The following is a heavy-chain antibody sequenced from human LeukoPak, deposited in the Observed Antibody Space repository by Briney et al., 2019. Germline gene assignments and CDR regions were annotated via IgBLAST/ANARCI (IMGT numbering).Heavy chain of an antibody. CDR1: GFTFSSYG. V-gene: IGHV3-33*01. D-gene: IGHD1-26*01. CDR2: IWYDGSNK. Sequence: PGGSLRLSCAASGFTFSSYGMHWVRQAPDKGLEWVAVIWYDGSNKYYADSVKGRFTISRDNSKNTLYLQMNSLRAEDTAVYYCARDGGGSYLTYYFDYWGRGTLVTVSS. CDR3: ARDGGGSYLTYYFDY. J-gene: IGHJ4*02.